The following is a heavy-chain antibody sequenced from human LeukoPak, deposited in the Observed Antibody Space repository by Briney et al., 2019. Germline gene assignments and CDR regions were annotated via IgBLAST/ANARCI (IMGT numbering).Heavy chain of an antibody. V-gene: IGHV3-21*01. CDR2: ISSSSSYI. CDR3: ARDGYNLYYFDY. D-gene: IGHD5-24*01. CDR1: GFTFSSYS. Sequence: PGGSLRLSCAASGFTFSSYSVNWVRQAPGKGLEWVSSISSSSSYIYYADSVKGRFTISRDNAKNSLYLQMNSLRAEDTAVYYCARDGYNLYYFDYWGQGTLVTVSS. J-gene: IGHJ4*02.